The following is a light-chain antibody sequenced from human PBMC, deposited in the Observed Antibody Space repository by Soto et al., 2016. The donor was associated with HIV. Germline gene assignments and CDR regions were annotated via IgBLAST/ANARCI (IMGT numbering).Light chain of an antibody. V-gene: IGLV3-21*03. CDR1: NVGSKS. J-gene: IGLJ3*02. CDR3: QVWDTTTEHRV. Sequence: SYVLTQPPSLSVAPRKTARITCGGNNVGSKSVQWYQQKPGQAPILVLYDDSDRPSGIPERFSGSNSGNTATLSISRVEAGDEADFYCQVWDTTTEHRVFGGGTRLTVL. CDR2: DDS.